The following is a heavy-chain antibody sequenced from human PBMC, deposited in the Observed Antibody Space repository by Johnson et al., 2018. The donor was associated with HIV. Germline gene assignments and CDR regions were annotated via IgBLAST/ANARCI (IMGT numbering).Heavy chain of an antibody. J-gene: IGHJ3*02. V-gene: IGHV3-11*04. D-gene: IGHD3-22*01. Sequence: QVQLVESGGGLVKPGGSLRLSCAASGFSFSDYYMTWIRQAPGNGLEWVSYISSSGSTIYYADSVKGRFTISRDNAKNSLYLQVHSLRAEDTAVYYCRARIGREGRVLPDAFDIWGQGTMVTVSA. CDR3: RARIGREGRVLPDAFDI. CDR2: ISSSGSTI. CDR1: GFSFSDYY.